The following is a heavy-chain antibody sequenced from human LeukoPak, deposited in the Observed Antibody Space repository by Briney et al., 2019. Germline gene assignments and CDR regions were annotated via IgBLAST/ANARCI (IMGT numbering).Heavy chain of an antibody. Sequence: GGSLRLSCAASGFTFSSYWMSWVRQAPGKGLEWVANIKQDGSEKYYVDSVKGRFTISRDNAKNSLYLQMNSLRAEDTAVYYCARDRVEYSSSPPLDYWGQGTLVTVSS. V-gene: IGHV3-7*01. CDR1: GFTFSSYW. CDR3: ARDRVEYSSSPPLDY. CDR2: IKQDGSEK. D-gene: IGHD6-6*01. J-gene: IGHJ4*02.